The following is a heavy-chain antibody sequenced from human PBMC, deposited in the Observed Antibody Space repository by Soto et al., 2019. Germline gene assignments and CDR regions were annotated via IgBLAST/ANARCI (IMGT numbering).Heavy chain of an antibody. Sequence: GASVKVSCKASGYTFTSYGISCVRQAPEQGLEWMGWISAYNGNTNYAQKLQGRVTMTTDTSTSTAYMELRSLRSDDTAVYYCARVIGYDSSGTLVAVFDYWGQGTLVTVSS. CDR2: ISAYNGNT. CDR3: ARVIGYDSSGTLVAVFDY. D-gene: IGHD3-22*01. J-gene: IGHJ4*02. CDR1: GYTFTSYG. V-gene: IGHV1-18*01.